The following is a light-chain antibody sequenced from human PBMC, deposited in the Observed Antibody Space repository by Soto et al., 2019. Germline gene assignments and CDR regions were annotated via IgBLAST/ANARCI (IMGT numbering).Light chain of an antibody. CDR3: CSYAGSSTPFV. Sequence: QSALTQPASVSGSPGQSITISCTGTSGDIGSYNLVSWYQHHPGKAPQLMIYEVNKRPSGVSDRFSGSKSGNTASLTISGLQSEDETDYYCCSYAGSSTPFVFGTGTK. J-gene: IGLJ1*01. CDR2: EVN. V-gene: IGLV2-23*02. CDR1: SGDIGSYNL.